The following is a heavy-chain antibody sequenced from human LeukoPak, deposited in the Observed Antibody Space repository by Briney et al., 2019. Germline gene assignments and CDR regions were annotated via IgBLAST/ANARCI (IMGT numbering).Heavy chain of an antibody. CDR2: ISSSSSTI. CDR3: ARVSGSSSPARSFDY. J-gene: IGHJ4*02. V-gene: IGHV3-48*01. CDR1: GFTFSSYS. Sequence: GGSLRLSCAASGFTFSSYSMNWVRQAPGKGLEWVSYISSSSSTIYYADSVKGRFTISRDNAKNSLYLQMNSLRAEDTAVYYCARVSGSSSPARSFDYWGQGTLVIVSS. D-gene: IGHD6-13*01.